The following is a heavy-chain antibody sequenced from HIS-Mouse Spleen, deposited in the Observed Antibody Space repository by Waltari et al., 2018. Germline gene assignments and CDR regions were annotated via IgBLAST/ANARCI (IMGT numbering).Heavy chain of an antibody. V-gene: IGHV3-30-3*01. Sequence: QVQLVESGGGVVQPGRSLRLSCAASGFPFSSFAMHWVRQAPGKGLEWVAVISYDGSNKYYADSVKGRFTISRDNSKNTLYLQMNSLRAEDTAVYYCARDSNWGYFDYWGQGTLVTVSS. CDR3: ARDSNWGYFDY. CDR2: ISYDGSNK. CDR1: GFPFSSFA. D-gene: IGHD7-27*01. J-gene: IGHJ4*02.